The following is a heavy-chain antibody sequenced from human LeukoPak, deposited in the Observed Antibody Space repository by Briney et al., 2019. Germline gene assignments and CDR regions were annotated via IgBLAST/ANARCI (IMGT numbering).Heavy chain of an antibody. CDR1: GFPFSNAR. Sequence: PGGSLRLPCAASGFPFSNARMSWVRQAPGKGLEWVGRIKTRNEGGTSEYAAPVKGRFTISRDDSKNTVHLQMNSLKTEDTGVYYCTKPDLLWVGEDVWGPGTTVTVSS. CDR3: TKPDLLWVGEDV. J-gene: IGHJ6*02. D-gene: IGHD2/OR15-2a*01. V-gene: IGHV3-15*01. CDR2: IKTRNEGGTS.